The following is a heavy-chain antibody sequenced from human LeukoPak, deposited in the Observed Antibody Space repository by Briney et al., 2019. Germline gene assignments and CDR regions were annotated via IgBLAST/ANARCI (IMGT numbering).Heavy chain of an antibody. J-gene: IGHJ6*03. CDR3: ARLKMATDYYYYYMDV. CDR2: IIPIFGTA. CDR1: GGTFSSYA. V-gene: IGHV1-69*06. D-gene: IGHD5-24*01. Sequence: SVKVSCKASGGTFSSYAISWVRQAPGQGLEWMGGIIPIFGTANYAQKFQGRVTITADKSTSTAYMELSSLRSEDTAVYYCARLKMATDYYYYYMDVWGKGTTVTISS.